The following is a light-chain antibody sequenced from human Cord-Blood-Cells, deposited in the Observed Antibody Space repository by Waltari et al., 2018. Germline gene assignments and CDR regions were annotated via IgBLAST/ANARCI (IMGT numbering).Light chain of an antibody. J-gene: IGLJ2*01. CDR1: SSDVGGYNY. V-gene: IGLV2-11*01. CDR2: DVS. CDR3: CSYAGSYTFVV. Sequence: QSALTQPRSVSGSPGQSVTISCTGTSSDVGGYNYVSWYQQHPGNAPKPMIYDVSKRPSGVPDRFAGPKSGNTASLTISGLQAEDEADYYCCSYAGSYTFVVFGGGTKLTVL.